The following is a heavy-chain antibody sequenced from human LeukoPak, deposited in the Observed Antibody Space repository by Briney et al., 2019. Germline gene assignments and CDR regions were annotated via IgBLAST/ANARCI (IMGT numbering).Heavy chain of an antibody. Sequence: SETLSLTCTVSGGSISSYYWGWIRQPPGKGLEWIGYIYYSGSTSYNPSLKSRVTISVDTSKNQFSPKLSSVTAADTAVYYCARAAWGGSGFDYWGQGTLVTVSS. V-gene: IGHV4-59*01. CDR1: GGSISSYY. D-gene: IGHD2-15*01. CDR3: ARAAWGGSGFDY. J-gene: IGHJ4*02. CDR2: IYYSGST.